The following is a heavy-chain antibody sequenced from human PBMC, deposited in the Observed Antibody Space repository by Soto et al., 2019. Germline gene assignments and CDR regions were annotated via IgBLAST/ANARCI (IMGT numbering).Heavy chain of an antibody. CDR3: ATVRRAHYYYYYYGMDV. V-gene: IGHV4-34*01. D-gene: IGHD4-17*01. CDR2: INHSGST. Sequence: LTCAVYGRSFSGYYWSWIRQPPGKGLEWIGEINHSGSTNYNPSLKSRVTISVDTSKNQFSLKLSSVTAADTAVYYCATVRRAHYYYYYYGMDVWGQGTTVTVSS. J-gene: IGHJ6*02. CDR1: GRSFSGYY.